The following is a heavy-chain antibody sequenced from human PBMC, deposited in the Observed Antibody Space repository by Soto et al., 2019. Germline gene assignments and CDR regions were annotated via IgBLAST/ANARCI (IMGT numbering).Heavy chain of an antibody. Sequence: QVQLVQSGAEVKKPGSSVKVSCKASGGTFSSYAISWVRQAPGQGLEWMGGIIPIFGTANYAQKFQGRVTITGDESTSTGHRELRSLRSEDTAVYYCAGEGGGVVPAAIGYYYGMDVWGQGTTVTVSS. V-gene: IGHV1-69*01. D-gene: IGHD2-2*02. J-gene: IGHJ6*02. CDR3: AGEGGGVVPAAIGYYYGMDV. CDR1: GGTFSSYA. CDR2: IIPIFGTA.